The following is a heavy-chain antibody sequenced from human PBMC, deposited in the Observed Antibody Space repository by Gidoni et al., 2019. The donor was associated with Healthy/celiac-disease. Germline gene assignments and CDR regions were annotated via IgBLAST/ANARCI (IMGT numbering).Heavy chain of an antibody. CDR1: GGSLSGYY. Sequence: QVQLQQWGAGLLKPSETLSLTCAVSGGSLSGYYWSWIRQPPGTGQEWMGEINHRGSTNSNPSLKSRVTISVDTSKNQFSLKLSSVTAADTAVYYCARRANIVGATLFDYWGQGTLVTVSS. CDR3: ARRANIVGATLFDY. J-gene: IGHJ4*02. V-gene: IGHV4-34*01. CDR2: INHRGST. D-gene: IGHD1-26*01.